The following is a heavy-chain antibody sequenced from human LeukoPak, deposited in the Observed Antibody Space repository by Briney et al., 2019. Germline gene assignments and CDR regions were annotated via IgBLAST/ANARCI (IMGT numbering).Heavy chain of an antibody. D-gene: IGHD6-19*01. CDR3: ARRLYSSGYGDWFDH. V-gene: IGHV4-59*08. CDR2: IDYIGST. Sequence: SETLSLTCTASGGSISGYSWSWIRQPPGKGLEWIAHIDYIGSTKYHPSLRSRVTISVDTSKNELSLKLTSLTAADTAIYYCARRLYSSGYGDWFDHWGQGTLVTVSS. J-gene: IGHJ5*02. CDR1: GGSISGYS.